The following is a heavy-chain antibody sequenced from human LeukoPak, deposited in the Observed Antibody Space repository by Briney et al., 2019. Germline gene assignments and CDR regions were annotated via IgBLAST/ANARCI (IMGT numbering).Heavy chain of an antibody. CDR3: ARVGKMATIGGEDY. CDR2: ISAYNGNT. V-gene: IGHV1-18*01. Sequence: ASVKVSCQASGYTFTSYGISWVRQAPGQGLEWMGWISAYNGNTNYAQKLQGRVTMTTDTSTSTAYMELRSLRSDDTAVYYCARVGKMATIGGEDYWGQGTLVTVSS. CDR1: GYTFTSYG. J-gene: IGHJ4*02. D-gene: IGHD5-24*01.